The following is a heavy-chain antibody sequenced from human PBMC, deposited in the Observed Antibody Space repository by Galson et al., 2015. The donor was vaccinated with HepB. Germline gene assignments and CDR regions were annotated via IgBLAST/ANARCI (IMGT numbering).Heavy chain of an antibody. CDR2: TRDKAHSYTT. CDR1: GFTFSDHY. CDR3: ASAYFDSTGHYYFDY. V-gene: IGHV3-72*01. J-gene: IGHJ4*02. D-gene: IGHD3-22*01. Sequence: SLRLSCAASGFTFSDHYMDWVRQAPGKGPEWVGRTRDKAHSYTTEYAASVKGRFTISRDDSENSLYLQMNSLKTEDTAVYYCASAYFDSTGHYYFDYWGQGSLVTVSS.